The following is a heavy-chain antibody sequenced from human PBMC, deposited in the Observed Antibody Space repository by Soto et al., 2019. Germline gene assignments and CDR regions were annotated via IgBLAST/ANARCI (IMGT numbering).Heavy chain of an antibody. Sequence: KASETLSLTCAVYGGSFSGYYWSWIRQPPGKGLEWIGEINHSGSTNYNPSLKSRVTISVDTSKNQFSLKLSSVTAADTAVYYCARNGSYYDFWSGYYFGGGMDAWGQGTTVTVSS. CDR3: ARNGSYYDFWSGYYFGGGMDA. J-gene: IGHJ6*02. CDR2: INHSGST. V-gene: IGHV4-34*01. D-gene: IGHD3-3*01. CDR1: GGSFSGYY.